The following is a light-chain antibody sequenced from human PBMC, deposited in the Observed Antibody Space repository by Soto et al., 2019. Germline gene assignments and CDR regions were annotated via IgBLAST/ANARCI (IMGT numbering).Light chain of an antibody. V-gene: IGKV1-5*03. CDR1: QSISSW. CDR2: KAS. J-gene: IGKJ1*01. CDR3: QQYNSYSPT. Sequence: DIQMTQSPSPLSASVGDRVTITCRASQSISSWLAWYQQKPGKAPKLLIYKASSLESGVPSRFSGSVSGTEFTLTISSLQPDDFASYYCQQYNSYSPTFGQGTKVEIK.